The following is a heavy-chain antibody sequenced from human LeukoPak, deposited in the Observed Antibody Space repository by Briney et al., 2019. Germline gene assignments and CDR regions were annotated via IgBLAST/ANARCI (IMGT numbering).Heavy chain of an antibody. Sequence: SETLSVTCNISGGSISGYYWAWIRQSATLGLEWIRRIHRDGSTTYFPSLRSRVIMTVDASKNQFSLSLNSTNAADTAIYYCARGGSSWFAHFDFWGRGIPVTVSS. V-gene: IGHV4-4*07. J-gene: IGHJ4*02. CDR2: IHRDGST. CDR1: GGSISGYY. CDR3: ARGGSSWFAHFDF. D-gene: IGHD6-13*01.